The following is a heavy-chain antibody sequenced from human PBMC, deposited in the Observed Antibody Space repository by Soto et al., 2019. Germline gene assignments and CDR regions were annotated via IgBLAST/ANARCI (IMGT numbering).Heavy chain of an antibody. Sequence: SETLSLTCTGSGGSISSSYWSWIRQPPGKRLEWIGYSHYSGSTNYNPSLKSRVTISVDTSKNQFSLKLSSVTAADMAVYYCARGGVNWFDPWGQGTLVTVSS. CDR2: SHYSGST. CDR1: GGSISSSY. J-gene: IGHJ5*02. V-gene: IGHV4-59*08. CDR3: ARGGVNWFDP. D-gene: IGHD2-15*01.